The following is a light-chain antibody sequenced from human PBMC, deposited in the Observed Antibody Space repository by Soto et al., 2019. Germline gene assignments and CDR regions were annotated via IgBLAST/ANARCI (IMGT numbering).Light chain of an antibody. V-gene: IGLV2-14*01. CDR3: SSYTSSSTLV. CDR1: SSDVGGHNY. Sequence: QSALTQPASVSGSPGQSITISCTGTSSDVGGHNYVSWYQQHPGKAPKLLIYEVSNRPSGVSNRFSSSKSRNTASLTITGLQAEDEADYYSSSYTSSSTLVFGGGTKLTVL. CDR2: EVS. J-gene: IGLJ2*01.